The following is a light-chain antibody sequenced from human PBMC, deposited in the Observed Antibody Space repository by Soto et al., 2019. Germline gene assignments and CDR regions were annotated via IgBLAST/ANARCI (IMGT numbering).Light chain of an antibody. J-gene: IGKJ1*01. CDR3: QQYNNWPLT. Sequence: IVMTQSPATLSVSPWERATLSCRASQSVSSNLAWYQQKPGQAPRLLIYGASTRATGIPARFSGSGSGTEFTLTISSLQSEDFAVYYCQQYNNWPLTFGQGTKVDIK. CDR2: GAS. CDR1: QSVSSN. V-gene: IGKV3-15*01.